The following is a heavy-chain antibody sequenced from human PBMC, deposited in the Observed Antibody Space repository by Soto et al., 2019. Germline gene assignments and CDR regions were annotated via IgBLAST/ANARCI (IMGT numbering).Heavy chain of an antibody. CDR1: GDSIANSNYL. CDR2: IYHTGST. J-gene: IGHJ3*01. Sequence: QLQLQESGPGLVKPSETLSLTCTVSGDSIANSNYLWGWIRQPPGKGPEWIGSIYHTGSTYFAPSLDSPFTKSLCTDTNHGCLFLTPRTANNTAVYYCTRHFRSEATGQSDFDVWGQGTLFTV. CDR3: TRHFRSEATGQSDFDV. V-gene: IGHV4-39*01. D-gene: IGHD1-26*01.